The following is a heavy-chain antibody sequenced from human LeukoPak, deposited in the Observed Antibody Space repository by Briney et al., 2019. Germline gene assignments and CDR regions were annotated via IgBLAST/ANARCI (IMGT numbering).Heavy chain of an antibody. CDR2: INHSGST. D-gene: IGHD5-18*01. CDR1: GGSFSGYY. V-gene: IGHV4-34*01. Sequence: PSETLSLTCAVYGGSFSGYYWSWIRQPPGKGLEWIGEINHSGSTNYNPSLKSRVTISVDTSKNQFSLKLSSVTAADTAVYYCARGYSYGDYFYYYGMDVWGQGTTVTVSS. J-gene: IGHJ6*02. CDR3: ARGYSYGDYFYYYGMDV.